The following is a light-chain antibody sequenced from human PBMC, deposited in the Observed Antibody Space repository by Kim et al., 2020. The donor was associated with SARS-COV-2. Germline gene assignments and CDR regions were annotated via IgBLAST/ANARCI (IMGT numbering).Light chain of an antibody. Sequence: SSELTQDPAVSVTLGHTVRITCQGDSLRTYYATWNQQKPGQAPKVVIYGKDNRPSGIPDRFSGSNSGNTAYLTITGTQAGDEADYYCNSRDSNDNVVFGG. CDR2: GKD. CDR1: SLRTYY. J-gene: IGLJ2*01. V-gene: IGLV3-19*01. CDR3: NSRDSNDNVV.